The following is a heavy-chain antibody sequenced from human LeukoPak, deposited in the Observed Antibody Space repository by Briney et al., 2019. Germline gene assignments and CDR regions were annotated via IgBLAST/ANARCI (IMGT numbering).Heavy chain of an antibody. Sequence: PGGSLRLSCAASGFTFSSYGMSWVRQAPGKGLEWVSAISGSGGSTYYADSVKGRFTISGDNSKNTLYLQMNSLRAEDTAVYYCAKPGIAAAGGLSDIWGQGTMVTVSS. V-gene: IGHV3-23*01. CDR1: GFTFSSYG. D-gene: IGHD6-13*01. CDR3: AKPGIAAAGGLSDI. J-gene: IGHJ3*02. CDR2: ISGSGGST.